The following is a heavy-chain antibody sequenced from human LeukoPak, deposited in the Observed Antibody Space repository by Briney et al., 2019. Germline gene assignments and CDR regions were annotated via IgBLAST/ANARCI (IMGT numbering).Heavy chain of an antibody. CDR3: ARGRSPKYYYGSGGYYRPKYFDY. CDR2: INHSGST. D-gene: IGHD3-10*01. J-gene: IGHJ4*02. V-gene: IGHV4-34*01. CDR1: GGSFSGYY. Sequence: SETLSLTCAVYGGSFSGYYWSWIRQPPGKGLEWIGEINHSGSTNYNPSLKSRVTISVDTSKNQFSLKLSSVTAADTAVYYCARGRSPKYYYGSGGYYRPKYFDYWGQGTLVTVSS.